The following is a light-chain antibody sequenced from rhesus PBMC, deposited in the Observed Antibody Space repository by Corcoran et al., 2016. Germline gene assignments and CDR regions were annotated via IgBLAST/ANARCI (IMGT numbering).Light chain of an antibody. V-gene: IGLV2S9*01. Sequence: QSALTQPPSVSKALGQTVTISCPGTSSDIGVYHDVSWYHQRPDTVPRLLIYEVNKRPAGVADRSSGSKSGNTASLTISGLQAEDEADYYCCSYRTGSAYIFGTGTRLTVL. CDR2: EVN. CDR1: SSDIGVYHD. J-gene: IGLJ1*01. CDR3: CSYRTGSAYI.